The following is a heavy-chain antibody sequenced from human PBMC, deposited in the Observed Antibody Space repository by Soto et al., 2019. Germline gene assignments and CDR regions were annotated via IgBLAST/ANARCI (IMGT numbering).Heavy chain of an antibody. CDR1: GGSISSSSYY. Sequence: SETLSLTCTVSGGSISSSSYYWGWIRQPPGKGLEWIGSIYYSGSTYYNPSLKSRVTISVDTSKNQFSLKLSSVTAADTAVYYCARPSSSWYYDYWGQGTLVTVSS. CDR3: ARPSSSWYYDY. CDR2: IYYSGST. J-gene: IGHJ4*02. V-gene: IGHV4-39*01. D-gene: IGHD6-13*01.